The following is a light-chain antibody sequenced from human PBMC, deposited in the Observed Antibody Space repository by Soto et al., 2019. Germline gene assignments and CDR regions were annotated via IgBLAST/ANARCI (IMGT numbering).Light chain of an antibody. Sequence: QSVLTQPASVSGSPGQSITISCTGTSSDVGGYDYVSWYQQHPGKAPKLMIYDVRERPSGVPDRVSGSKSGNTASLTISGLQAEDEADYYCCSYAGSYTYVFGTGTKVTVL. CDR3: CSYAGSYTYV. J-gene: IGLJ1*01. V-gene: IGLV2-11*01. CDR1: SSDVGGYDY. CDR2: DVR.